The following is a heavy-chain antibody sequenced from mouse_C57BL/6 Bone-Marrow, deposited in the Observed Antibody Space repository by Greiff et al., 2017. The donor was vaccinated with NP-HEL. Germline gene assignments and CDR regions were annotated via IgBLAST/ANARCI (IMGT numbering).Heavy chain of an antibody. CDR1: GFTFSSYG. J-gene: IGHJ2*01. CDR3: ARRGTSDD. CDR2: ISSRGSYT. Sequence: EVQLVESGGDLVKPGGSLKLSCAASGFTFSSYGMSWVRQTPDKRLEWVATISSRGSYTYYPDSVKGRFTISRDTAKNTLCLKMSGLKSVDTAMYYCARRGTSDDWGQGTTLTVSS. V-gene: IGHV5-6*01.